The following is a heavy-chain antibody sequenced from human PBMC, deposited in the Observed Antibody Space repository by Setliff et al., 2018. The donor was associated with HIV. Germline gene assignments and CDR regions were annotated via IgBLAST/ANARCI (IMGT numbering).Heavy chain of an antibody. V-gene: IGHV3-21*01. CDR1: GFTFSNYS. J-gene: IGHJ6*02. CDR3: AKDLCRGGSCYTSYYYGLDV. CDR2: ISASATYI. Sequence: PGGSLRLSCAASGFTFSNYSMNWVRQTPGKGLEWVSSISASATYIYYADSVKGRFTISRDNAENSLYLQMNSLRAEDTAVYYCAKDLCRGGSCYTSYYYGLDVWGQGTTVTVSS. D-gene: IGHD2-15*01.